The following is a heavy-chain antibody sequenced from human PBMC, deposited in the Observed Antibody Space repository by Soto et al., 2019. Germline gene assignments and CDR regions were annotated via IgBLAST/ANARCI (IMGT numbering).Heavy chain of an antibody. V-gene: IGHV3-30-3*01. D-gene: IGHD2-15*01. CDR1: GFTFSSYA. CDR3: ARVPSSSGRAHFDY. J-gene: IGHJ4*02. Sequence: QVQLVESGGGVVQPGRSLRLYCADSGFTFSSYAMHWVRQAPGKGLEWVAVISYDGSNKYYADSVKGRVTISRDNSKNTLYLQMNSLRAEDTAVYYCARVPSSSGRAHFDYWGQGTLVTGSS. CDR2: ISYDGSNK.